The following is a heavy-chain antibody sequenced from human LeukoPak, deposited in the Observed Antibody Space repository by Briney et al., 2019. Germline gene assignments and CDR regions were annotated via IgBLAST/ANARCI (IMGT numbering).Heavy chain of an antibody. CDR3: ASQPGPYYYDSSGLSWGYFRH. CDR2: IYYSGST. J-gene: IGHJ1*01. D-gene: IGHD3-22*01. CDR1: GGSLSSYY. Sequence: SETLSLTCTVSGGSLSSYYWSWIRQPPGKGLEWIGYIYYSGSTNYNPSLKSRVTISVDTSKNQFSLKLSSVTAADTAVYYCASQPGPYYYDSSGLSWGYFRHWGQGTLVTVSS. V-gene: IGHV4-59*08.